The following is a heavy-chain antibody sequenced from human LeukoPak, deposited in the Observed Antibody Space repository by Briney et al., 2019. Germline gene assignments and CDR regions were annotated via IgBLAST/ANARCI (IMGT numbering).Heavy chain of an antibody. V-gene: IGHV1-69*13. CDR2: IIPIFGTA. CDR1: GGTFSSYA. J-gene: IGHJ5*02. CDR3: ARVQDRGDWFDP. Sequence: SVKVSCKASGGTFSSYAISWVRQAPGQGLEWMGGIIPIFGTANYAQKFQGRVTITADESTSTAYMELSSLRSEDTAVYYCARVQDRGDWFDPWGQGTLVTVSS.